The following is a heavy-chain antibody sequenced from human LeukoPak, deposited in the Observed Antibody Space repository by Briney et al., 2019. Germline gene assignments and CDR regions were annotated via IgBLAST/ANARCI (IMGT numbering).Heavy chain of an antibody. CDR3: ARHLYYDSSGYSPLDY. CDR2: MYYGGST. D-gene: IGHD3-22*01. J-gene: IGHJ4*02. V-gene: IGHV4-39*01. CDR1: GASISTSTYY. Sequence: SETLSLTCTVSGASISTSTYYWGWIRQPPGKGLEWIGTMYYGGSTYYNPSLKSRVTISVDTSKNQVSLRLNSVTVADTAVYYCARHLYYDSSGYSPLDYWGQGTLVAVSS.